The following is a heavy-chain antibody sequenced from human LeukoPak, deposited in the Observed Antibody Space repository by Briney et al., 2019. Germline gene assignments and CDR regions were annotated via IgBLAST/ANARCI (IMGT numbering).Heavy chain of an antibody. CDR1: GGSISSSSYY. CDR3: TASDSSGYRPFDY. J-gene: IGHJ4*02. CDR2: IYYSGGT. V-gene: IGHV4-39*01. D-gene: IGHD3-22*01. Sequence: SETLSLTCTVSGGSISSSSYYWGWIRQPPGKGLEWIGSIYYSGGTYYNPSLKSRVTISVDTSKNQFSLKLSSVTAADTAVYYCTASDSSGYRPFDYWGQGTLVTVSS.